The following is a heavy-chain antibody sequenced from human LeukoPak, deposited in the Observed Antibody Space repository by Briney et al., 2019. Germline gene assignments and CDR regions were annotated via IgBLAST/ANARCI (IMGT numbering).Heavy chain of an antibody. V-gene: IGHV1-69*05. CDR1: GGTFSSYA. CDR3: ARAYCGGDCPKEYFQH. J-gene: IGHJ1*01. CDR2: IIPIFGTA. Sequence: GASVKVSCKASGGTFSSYAISWVRQAPGQELERMGGIIPIFGTANYAQKFQGRVTITTDESTSTAYMELSSLRSEDTAVYYCARAYCGGDCPKEYFQHWGQGTLVTVSS. D-gene: IGHD2-21*02.